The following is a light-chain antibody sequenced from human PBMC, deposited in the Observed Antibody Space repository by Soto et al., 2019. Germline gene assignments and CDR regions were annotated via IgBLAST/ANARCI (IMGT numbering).Light chain of an antibody. CDR2: GAS. V-gene: IGKV3-20*01. CDR1: QTVIHNH. CDR3: QQHGTSPIT. J-gene: IGKJ5*01. Sequence: EIVLTQSPDTLSLSPGESAPISGRASQTVIHNHLAWHQQKPGQTTRLLVYGASSRATGITDRFSGSGSGTDFTLTISRLEPEDFAVYYCQQHGTSPITFGQGTRLEIK.